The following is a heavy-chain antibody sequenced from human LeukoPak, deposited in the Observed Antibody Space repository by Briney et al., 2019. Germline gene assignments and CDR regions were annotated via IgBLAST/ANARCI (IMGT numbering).Heavy chain of an antibody. CDR1: GFDFSRYG. CDR3: AKEAQSSGRYLPEYYFDS. J-gene: IGHJ4*02. D-gene: IGHD3-22*01. CDR2: IWFDGSNK. V-gene: IGHV3-33*06. Sequence: GRSLRLSCEGSGFDFSRYGMHWVRQAPGKGLEWVAMIWFDGSNKYYVDSVQGRFTISRDNSKNMMYLQMNSLRVEDTAVYYCAKEAQSSGRYLPEYYFDSWGQGTLVTVSS.